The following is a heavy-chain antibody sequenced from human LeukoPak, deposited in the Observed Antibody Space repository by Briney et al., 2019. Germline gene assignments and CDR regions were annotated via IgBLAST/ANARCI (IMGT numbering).Heavy chain of an antibody. J-gene: IGHJ3*02. V-gene: IGHV3-21*01. CDR1: GFTFNSYA. Sequence: GGSLRLSCAASGFTFNSYAMNWVRQAPGKGLEWVSSIVGSARYMYYADSVRGRFTISRDNAKKSLYLQMNSLRAEDTAVYYCARDRGAAAGFDAFDIWGQGTMVTVSS. CDR2: IVGSARYM. D-gene: IGHD6-13*01. CDR3: ARDRGAAAGFDAFDI.